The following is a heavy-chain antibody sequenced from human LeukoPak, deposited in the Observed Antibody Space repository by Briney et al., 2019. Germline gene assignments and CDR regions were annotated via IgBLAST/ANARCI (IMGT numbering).Heavy chain of an antibody. CDR3: ARDIDDVGALLDF. Sequence: PGGSLRLSCAASGLTFDDHGMSWVRQAPGKGLQWVSAINWNGDSTSYADSVKGRFTISRDNAKNSLYLQMNSLRAEDTALYYCARDIDDVGALLDFWGQGTLVTVSS. V-gene: IGHV3-20*04. J-gene: IGHJ4*02. CDR2: INWNGDST. D-gene: IGHD1-26*01. CDR1: GLTFDDHG.